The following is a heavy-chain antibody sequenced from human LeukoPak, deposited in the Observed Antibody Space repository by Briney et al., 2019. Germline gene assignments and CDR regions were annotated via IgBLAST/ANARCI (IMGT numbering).Heavy chain of an antibody. CDR3: ARWLGNSGPTGGFDS. J-gene: IGHJ4*02. CDR2: VHSSGTT. D-gene: IGHD1-26*01. CDR1: GGSTSSNYYS. V-gene: IGHV4-31*03. Sequence: PSETLSLTCTVSGGSTSSNYYSWSWIRQHPGRGLEWIGHVHSSGTTYYNSSLKSRVTISLDTSKNQFSLRLTSVTAADTAVYYCARWLGNSGPTGGFDSWGQGTLVTVSS.